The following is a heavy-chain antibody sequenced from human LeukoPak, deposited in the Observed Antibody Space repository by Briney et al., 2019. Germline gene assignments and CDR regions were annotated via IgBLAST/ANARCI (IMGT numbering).Heavy chain of an antibody. Sequence: PGGSLRPSCAASGFTFSSYEMNWVRQAPGKGLEWLSYISSSGGTISYADSVKGRFTISRDNAKSSLYLQMNSLRAEDTAVYYCASRYSGYANYWGQGTLVTVSS. J-gene: IGHJ4*02. CDR2: ISSSGGTI. CDR3: ASRYSGYANY. CDR1: GFTFSSYE. D-gene: IGHD5-12*01. V-gene: IGHV3-48*03.